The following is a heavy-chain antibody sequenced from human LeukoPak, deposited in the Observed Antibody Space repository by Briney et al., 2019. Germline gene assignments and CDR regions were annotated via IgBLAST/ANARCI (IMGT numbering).Heavy chain of an antibody. CDR3: AKDAYYSSGTYFDC. CDR1: GFTFSSYG. Sequence: GGSLRLSCAASGFTFSSYGMHWVRQVPGKGLEWVAVISKDGSNKYYEDSVKGRFTISRDNSKNTVYLQMNSLRAEDTAVYYCAKDAYYSSGTYFDCWGQGTLVTVSS. D-gene: IGHD3-10*01. V-gene: IGHV3-30*18. CDR2: ISKDGSNK. J-gene: IGHJ4*02.